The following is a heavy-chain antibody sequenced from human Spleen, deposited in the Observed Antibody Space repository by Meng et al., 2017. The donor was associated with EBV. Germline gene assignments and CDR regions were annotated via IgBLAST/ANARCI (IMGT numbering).Heavy chain of an antibody. CDR3: ARIGYSTGWFATDY. D-gene: IGHD6-19*01. V-gene: IGHV4-61*03. CDR2: IYYSRNT. Sequence: QVQLQESGPGLVKPPETRSLRCPLSGASVSSGSYYWSWIRQPPGKGLEYIGHIYYSRNTKYNPSLKSRVTISVDTSKNHFSLRLSSVTAADTAVYYCARIGYSTGWFATDYWGQGTLVTVSS. CDR1: GASVSSGSYY. J-gene: IGHJ4*02.